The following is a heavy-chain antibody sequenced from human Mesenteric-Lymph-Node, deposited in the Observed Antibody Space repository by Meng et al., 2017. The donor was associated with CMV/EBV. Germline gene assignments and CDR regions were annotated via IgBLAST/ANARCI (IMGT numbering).Heavy chain of an antibody. J-gene: IGHJ4*02. D-gene: IGHD5-12*01. CDR3: ARRSAYDSFFYFDY. CDR2: ISVFNGQT. V-gene: IGHV1-18*04. CDR1: GYSFTRYG. Sequence: ASGYSFTRYGIGWVRQAPGRGLEWMGWISVFNGQTNYAQRLQDRGTMTMDTSTSTVYLELWSLRSDDTAVYYCARRSAYDSFFYFDYWGQGTLVTVSS.